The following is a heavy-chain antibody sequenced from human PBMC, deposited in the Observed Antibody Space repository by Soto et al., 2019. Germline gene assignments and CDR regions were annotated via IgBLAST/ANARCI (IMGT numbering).Heavy chain of an antibody. CDR3: TADYSGGTYRIDY. J-gene: IGHJ4*02. D-gene: IGHD1-26*01. CDR1: GFTFSSAW. Sequence: EVQLVESGGGLVKPGESLRLSCVVSGFTFSSAWLHWVRQAPGKGLEWVGRIKSKSSGETTDYAAPVKGRFTISRDDSKNTVFLQMNSLKSEDTAVYYCTADYSGGTYRIDYWGQGSLVTVSS. V-gene: IGHV3-15*07. CDR2: IKSKSSGETT.